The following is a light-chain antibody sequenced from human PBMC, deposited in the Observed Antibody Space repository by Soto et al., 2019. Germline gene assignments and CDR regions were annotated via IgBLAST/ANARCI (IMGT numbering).Light chain of an antibody. CDR3: HQYGSSPYT. CDR2: GAS. V-gene: IGKV3-20*01. Sequence: EIVLTQSPGTLSLSPGERATLSCRASQSVSSNYLAWYQQKPGQPPRLLISGASTRAAAIPDRFSGSGSGTDFTLTISRLEPEDLAVYYCHQYGSSPYTFGQGTKLAIK. CDR1: QSVSSNY. J-gene: IGKJ2*01.